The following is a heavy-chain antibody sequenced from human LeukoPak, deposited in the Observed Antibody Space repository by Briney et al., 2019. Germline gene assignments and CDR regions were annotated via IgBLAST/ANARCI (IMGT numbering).Heavy chain of an antibody. V-gene: IGHV3-48*03. CDR1: GFTFSSYE. CDR3: AREDYYDSSNYFDY. J-gene: IGHJ4*02. CDR2: ISSSGSTI. D-gene: IGHD3-22*01. Sequence: GGSLRLSCAASGFTFSSYEMNWVRQAPGKGLEWVSYISSSGSTIYYADSVKGRFTISRDNAKNSLYLQMNSLRAEDTAVYYCAREDYYDSSNYFDYWGQGTLVTVSS.